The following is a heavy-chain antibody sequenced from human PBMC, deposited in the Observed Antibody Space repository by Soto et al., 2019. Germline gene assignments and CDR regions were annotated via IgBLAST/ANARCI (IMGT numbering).Heavy chain of an antibody. CDR2: IYHSGST. D-gene: IGHD3-9*01. CDR1: GGSISSSNW. CDR3: ARDLQYYDILTGYYYGMDV. V-gene: IGHV4-4*02. J-gene: IGHJ6*02. Sequence: QVQLQESGPGLVKPSGTLSLTCAVSGGSISSSNWWSWVRQPPGKGLEWIGEIYHSGSTNYNPSLHSRVTISVDKSKNQFSLKLSSVTAADTAVYYCARDLQYYDILTGYYYGMDVWGQGTTVTVSS.